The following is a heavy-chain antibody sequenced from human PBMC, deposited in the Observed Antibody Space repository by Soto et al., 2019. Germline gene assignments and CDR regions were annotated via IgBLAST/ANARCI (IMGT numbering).Heavy chain of an antibody. V-gene: IGHV4-34*01. CDR2: RNHSGST. CDR3: PTAFVVVPAAPTKIWFDP. Sequence: QVQLQQWGAGLLKPSETLSLTCAVSGGSFSGYYWSWTRQPPGQGLEWIGERNHSGSTSYNPSLKSRVTISVETSKNQFSLKLSSVTAANTAVYYCPTAFVVVPAAPTKIWFDPWGQGTLVTVSS. CDR1: GGSFSGYY. D-gene: IGHD2-2*01. J-gene: IGHJ5*02.